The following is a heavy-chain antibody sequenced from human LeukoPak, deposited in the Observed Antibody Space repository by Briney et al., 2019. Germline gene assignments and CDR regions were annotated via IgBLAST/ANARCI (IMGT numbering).Heavy chain of an antibody. CDR3: ARSHSLYYYDTSGHDAFDI. CDR2: IKHDGSEK. J-gene: IGHJ3*02. V-gene: IGHV3-7*01. CDR1: GFTFSSYW. Sequence: GGSLRLSCAASGFTFSSYWMSWVRQAPGKGLEWVANIKHDGSEKYYVDSVKGRFAISRDNAKNSLYLQMNSLRAEDTAVYYCARSHSLYYYDTSGHDAFDIWGQGTMVTVSS. D-gene: IGHD3-22*01.